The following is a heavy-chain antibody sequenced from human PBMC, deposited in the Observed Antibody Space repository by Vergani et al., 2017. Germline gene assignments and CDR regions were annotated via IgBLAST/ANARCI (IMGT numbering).Heavy chain of an antibody. D-gene: IGHD4-17*01. J-gene: IGHJ4*02. CDR3: ARDRYDYGDYDVSSQFDY. Sequence: EVQLVESGGGLVQPGGSLRLSCAASGFTVSSNYMSWVRQAPGKGLEWVSVIYSGGSTYYADSVKGRFTISRDNSKNTLYLQMNSLRAEDTAVYYCARDRYDYGDYDVSSQFDYWGQGTLVTVSS. V-gene: IGHV3-66*02. CDR1: GFTVSSNY. CDR2: IYSGGST.